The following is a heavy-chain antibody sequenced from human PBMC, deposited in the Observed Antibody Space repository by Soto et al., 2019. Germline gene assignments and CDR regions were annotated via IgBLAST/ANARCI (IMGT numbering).Heavy chain of an antibody. J-gene: IGHJ6*02. Sequence: PGESLKISCKGSGYSFTIYWISWVRQMPGKGLGWMGRIDPSDSYTNYSPSFQGHVTISADKSISTAYLQWSSLKASDTAMYYCARPFXAIGQQPDIYYYYGMDVWGQGTTVTVSS. D-gene: IGHD6-13*01. CDR2: IDPSDSYT. CDR1: GYSFTIYW. V-gene: IGHV5-10-1*01. CDR3: ARPFXAIGQQPDIYYYYGMDV.